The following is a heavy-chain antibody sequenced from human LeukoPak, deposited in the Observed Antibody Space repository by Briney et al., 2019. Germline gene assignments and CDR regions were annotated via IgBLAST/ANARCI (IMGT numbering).Heavy chain of an antibody. CDR2: IYYSGST. Sequence: SETLSLTCTVSGGSISSSSYYWGWIRQPPGKGLEWIGSIYYSGSTYYNPSLKSRVTISVDTSKNQFSLKLSSVTAADTAVYYCARDFVGGLYNWFDPWGQGTLVTVSS. V-gene: IGHV4-39*07. J-gene: IGHJ5*02. CDR3: ARDFVGGLYNWFDP. D-gene: IGHD4-23*01. CDR1: GGSISSSSYY.